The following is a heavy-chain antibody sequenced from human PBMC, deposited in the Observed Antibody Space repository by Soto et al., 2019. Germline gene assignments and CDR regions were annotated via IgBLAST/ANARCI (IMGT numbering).Heavy chain of an antibody. CDR1: GGFLSESY. CDR3: VRIRYQLPSSVLWLDP. J-gene: IGHJ5*02. Sequence: SETLSLTCAVYGGFLSESYWTWIRQPPGKELEWIGEINHVGGTNYNPSLKSRVTMSVDTSQNQFSLRLISVTAADTAMYFCVRIRYQLPSSVLWLDPWGQGTPVTVSS. D-gene: IGHD3-16*01. V-gene: IGHV4-34*01. CDR2: INHVGGT.